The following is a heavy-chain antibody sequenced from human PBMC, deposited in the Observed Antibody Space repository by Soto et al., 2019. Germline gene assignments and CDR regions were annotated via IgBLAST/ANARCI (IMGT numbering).Heavy chain of an antibody. J-gene: IGHJ5*02. CDR1: GFAFGRYA. CDR3: ARDQISGWYDN. Sequence: EVQLLESGGGLVKPGGSLRLSCAASGFAFGRYALSWVRQAPGKGLEWVSAMGGSVDSKSYAESVKGRFTISRDDPKNTLFVEMNSLRPEDTAIYFCARDQISGWYDNWGEGTLVTVSS. V-gene: IGHV3-23*01. D-gene: IGHD6-19*01. CDR2: MGGSVDSK.